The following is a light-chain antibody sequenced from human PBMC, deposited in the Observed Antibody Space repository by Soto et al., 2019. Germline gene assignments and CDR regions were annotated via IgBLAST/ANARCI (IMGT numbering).Light chain of an antibody. V-gene: IGLV2-14*03. CDR1: NSDVGGYNF. J-gene: IGLJ3*02. Sequence: QSVLTQPASVSGSPGQSITISCTGTNSDVGGYNFVSWYQHHPGKAPKLMIYGVINRPSGVSDRFSGSKSGNTASLTISGLQAEDEADYYCNSYTSGSTRWVFGGGTQLTVL. CDR3: NSYTSGSTRWV. CDR2: GVI.